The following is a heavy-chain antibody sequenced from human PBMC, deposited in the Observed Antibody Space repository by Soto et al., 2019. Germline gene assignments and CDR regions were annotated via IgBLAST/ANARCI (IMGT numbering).Heavy chain of an antibody. CDR1: GDTFTEYY. J-gene: IGHJ4*02. D-gene: IGHD2-21*02. Sequence: QVQLMLSGAEVKKPGASVKVSCKASGDTFTEYYIHWVRQAPGQGLEWMGTVNPSGGHTTYAQHFLGRVTMTRDTSTSTLYMELTSLISEDTAVYYCARGGHVVVVTAALDYWGQGTLVTVSS. CDR3: ARGGHVVVVTAALDY. V-gene: IGHV1-46*01. CDR2: VNPSGGHT.